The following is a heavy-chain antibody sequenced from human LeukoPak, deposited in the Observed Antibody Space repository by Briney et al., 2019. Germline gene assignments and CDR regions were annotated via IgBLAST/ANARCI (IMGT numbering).Heavy chain of an antibody. CDR2: INHSGSP. Sequence: SETLSLTCAVYGGSFSGYYWSWIRQPPGKGLEWIGEINHSGSPNYNPSLKSRVTISVDTSKNQFSLKLSSVTAADTAVYYCARHDAGIAARPFDNWGQGTLVTVSS. CDR1: GGSFSGYY. D-gene: IGHD6-6*01. CDR3: ARHDAGIAARPFDN. J-gene: IGHJ4*02. V-gene: IGHV4-34*01.